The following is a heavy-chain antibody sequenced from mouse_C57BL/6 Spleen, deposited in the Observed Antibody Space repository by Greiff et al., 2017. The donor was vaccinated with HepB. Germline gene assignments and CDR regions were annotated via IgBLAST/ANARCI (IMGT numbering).Heavy chain of an antibody. Sequence: EVKLMESGPELVKPGASVKIPCKASGYTFTDYNMDWVKQSHGKSLEWIGDINPNNGGTIYNQKFKGKATLTVDKSSSTAYMELRSLTSEDTAVYYCARGPTGGFAYWGQGTLVTVSA. J-gene: IGHJ3*01. CDR1: GYTFTDYN. D-gene: IGHD4-1*02. V-gene: IGHV1-18*01. CDR2: INPNNGGT. CDR3: ARGPTGGFAY.